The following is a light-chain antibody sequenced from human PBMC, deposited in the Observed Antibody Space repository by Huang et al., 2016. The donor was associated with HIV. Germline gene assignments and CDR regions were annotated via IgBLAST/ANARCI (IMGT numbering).Light chain of an antibody. J-gene: IGKJ2*01. CDR1: QSVSSN. Sequence: EIVMTQSPATLSVSPEERATLSCRASQSVSSNLAWYPQKPGQAPRLLIYGASARATVIPARFSGSGSGTEFTLTISSLQSEDFAVYDCQQYNNWPPYTFGQGTKLEIK. CDR2: GAS. V-gene: IGKV3-15*01. CDR3: QQYNNWPPYT.